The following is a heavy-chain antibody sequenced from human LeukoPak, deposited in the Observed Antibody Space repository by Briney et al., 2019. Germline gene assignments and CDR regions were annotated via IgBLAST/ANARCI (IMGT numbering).Heavy chain of an antibody. CDR1: GFSFSTHK. Sequence: GGSLRLSCAASGFSFSTHKMNWVRRAPGKGLEWVAVISYDGTKIYYADSAKGRFTISRDNSKNMVYLQMNSLRAEDTALYYCARDSVKLPGISYFDNWGQGTLVTVSS. CDR3: ARDSVKLPGISYFDN. V-gene: IGHV3-30-3*01. J-gene: IGHJ1*01. CDR2: ISYDGTKI. D-gene: IGHD3-3*02.